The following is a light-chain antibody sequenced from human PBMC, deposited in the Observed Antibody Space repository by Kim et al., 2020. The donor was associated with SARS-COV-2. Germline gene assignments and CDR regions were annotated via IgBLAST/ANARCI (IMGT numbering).Light chain of an antibody. CDR3: KSRDSSGNHLV. Sequence: SSELTQDPAVSVALGQTVRITCQGDSLRNNYASWYQQKPGQAPVLVIYGKNNRPSGIPDRFSGSSSGNTASLTTTGAQAEDEADYYCKSRDSSGNHLVFGGGTQLTVL. J-gene: IGLJ3*02. V-gene: IGLV3-19*01. CDR2: GKN. CDR1: SLRNNY.